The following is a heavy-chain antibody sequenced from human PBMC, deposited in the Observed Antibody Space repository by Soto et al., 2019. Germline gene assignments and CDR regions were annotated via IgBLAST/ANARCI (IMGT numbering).Heavy chain of an antibody. CDR2: IIPVFGTP. CDR3: ARGDATKIVVTTYYAMDV. Sequence: QVQLVQSGAEVKKPGSSVKVSCKASGGSLSNYGISWVRQAPGQGLEWMGAIIPVFGTPNYAQKFQDRVTITADESTTTVYMEMRRLTSEDTAVYYCARGDATKIVVTTYYAMDVWGQGTTVTVSS. D-gene: IGHD3-22*01. CDR1: GGSLSNYG. J-gene: IGHJ6*02. V-gene: IGHV1-69*12.